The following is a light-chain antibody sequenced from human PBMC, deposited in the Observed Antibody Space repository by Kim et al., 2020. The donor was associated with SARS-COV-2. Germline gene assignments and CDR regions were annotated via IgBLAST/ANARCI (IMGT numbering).Light chain of an antibody. CDR1: QSISSW. CDR3: QQYNSYPLT. CDR2: KAS. Sequence: ATVGDRVTITCRASQSISSWLAWYQQKPGKAPKLLIYKASSLESGVPSRFSGSGSGTEFTLTISSLQPDDFATYYCQQYNSYPLTFGGGTKVDIK. V-gene: IGKV1-5*03. J-gene: IGKJ4*01.